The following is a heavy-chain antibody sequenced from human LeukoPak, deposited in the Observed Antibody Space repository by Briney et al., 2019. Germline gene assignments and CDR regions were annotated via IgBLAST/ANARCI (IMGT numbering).Heavy chain of an antibody. CDR2: TSDRGDYT. CDR1: GFTLSTYS. D-gene: IGHD1-26*01. Sequence: GGSLRLSCVASGFTLSTYSMTWVRQAPGKGLEWVSGTSDRGDYTYYVDSVKGRFTISRDNSKNTLYLQMNSLRAEDTALYFCAKKAQYNGNYPLDYWGQGTLVTVSS. V-gene: IGHV3-23*01. CDR3: AKKAQYNGNYPLDY. J-gene: IGHJ4*02.